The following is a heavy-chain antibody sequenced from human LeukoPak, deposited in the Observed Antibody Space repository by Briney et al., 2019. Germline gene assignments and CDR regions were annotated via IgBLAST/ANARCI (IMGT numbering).Heavy chain of an antibody. D-gene: IGHD3-10*01. CDR1: GLTFSDAW. CDR3: GTERRAGFDY. J-gene: IGHJ4*02. CDR2: IRSKTDGGTT. V-gene: IGHV3-15*01. Sequence: GGSLTLSCAASGLTFSDAWMTWVRQAPGKGLEWVARIRSKTDGGTTSYAAPVKGRFTISRDDSKNTLYLQMNSLKTGDTAVYYCGTERRAGFDYWGQGTLVTVSS.